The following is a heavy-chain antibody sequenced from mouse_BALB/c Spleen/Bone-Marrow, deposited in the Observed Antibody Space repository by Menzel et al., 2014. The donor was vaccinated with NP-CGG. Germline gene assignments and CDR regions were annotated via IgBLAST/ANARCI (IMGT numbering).Heavy chain of an antibody. V-gene: IGHV1-4*01. CDR3: ARFITTATEYFDY. J-gene: IGHJ2*01. D-gene: IGHD1-2*01. CDR2: INPSSGYT. CDR1: GYTFTSYT. Sequence: VQLQESGAELARPGASVKMSCKASGYTFTSYTMHWVKQRPGQGLEWIGYINPSSGYTNYNQKFKDKATLTADKSSSTAYMQLSSLTSEDSAVYYCARFITTATEYFDYWGQGTTLTVSS.